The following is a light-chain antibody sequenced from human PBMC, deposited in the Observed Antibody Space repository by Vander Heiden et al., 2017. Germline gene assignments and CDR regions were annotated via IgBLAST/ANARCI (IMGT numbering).Light chain of an antibody. CDR1: SSDVGAYNY. CDR2: DVS. V-gene: IGLV2-11*01. CDR3: CSFAGSYTWV. J-gene: IGLJ3*02. Sequence: QSALPQPRSVSGSPGQSVTISCTGTSSDVGAYNYVSWYQQHPGKAPKLMIYDVSKRPSGVPDRFSGSKSGTTASLTISGLQAEDEADYYCCSFAGSYTWVFGGGTKLTVL.